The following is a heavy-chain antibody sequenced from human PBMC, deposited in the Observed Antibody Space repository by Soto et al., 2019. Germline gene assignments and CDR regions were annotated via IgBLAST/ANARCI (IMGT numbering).Heavy chain of an antibody. J-gene: IGHJ5*02. CDR3: AKDFGSSWYRWFDP. V-gene: IGHV3-9*01. CDR2: ISWNSGSI. D-gene: IGHD6-13*01. Sequence: PGGSLRLSCAASGFTFDDYAMHWVRQAPGKGLEWVSGISWNSGSIGYADSVKGRFTISRDNAKNSLYLQMNSLRAEDTALYYCAKDFGSSWYRWFDPWGQGTLVTVSS. CDR1: GFTFDDYA.